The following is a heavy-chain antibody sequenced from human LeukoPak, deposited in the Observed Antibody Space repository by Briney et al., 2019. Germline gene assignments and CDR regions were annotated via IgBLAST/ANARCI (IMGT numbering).Heavy chain of an antibody. CDR1: GFTFSMYW. V-gene: IGHV3-7*01. CDR2: INQDGSEK. D-gene: IGHD3-10*01. CDR3: AGRWWFGLRENWFDP. Sequence: GGSLRLSCATSGFTFSMYWMSLVRQAPGKGLEWVANINQDGSEKYYVDSVKGRFTISRDNAKNSLYLQMKSLRAEDTAVYYCAGRWWFGLRENWFDPWGQGTLVTVSS. J-gene: IGHJ5*02.